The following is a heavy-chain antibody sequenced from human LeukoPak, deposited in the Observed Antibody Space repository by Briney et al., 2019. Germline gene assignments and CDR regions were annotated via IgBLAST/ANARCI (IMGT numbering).Heavy chain of an antibody. V-gene: IGHV4-4*07. J-gene: IGHJ4*02. Sequence: SETLPLTCTVSGGSISSFYWSWIRQSAGKGLEWIGRIYSTGSTNYNPSLKSRVTLSVDTSKNQFSLKLSSVTAADTAVYYCARQTPYGGASYYFDYWGQGTLVTVSS. CDR3: ARQTPYGGASYYFDY. CDR1: GGSISSFY. CDR2: IYSTGST. D-gene: IGHD4-23*01.